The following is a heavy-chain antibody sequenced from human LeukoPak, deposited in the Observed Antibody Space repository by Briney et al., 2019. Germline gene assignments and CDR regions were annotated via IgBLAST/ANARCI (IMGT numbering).Heavy chain of an antibody. D-gene: IGHD3-3*01. Sequence: SETLSLTCTVSGGSISSGSYYWGWIRQPPGKGLEWIGSIYYSGNTYYNPSLKSRITVSLDTSKNQLSLKLSSVTAADTAVYYCARDKTFEVVNFFDYWGQGTLVTVSS. V-gene: IGHV4-39*07. CDR3: ARDKTFEVVNFFDY. J-gene: IGHJ4*02. CDR1: GGSISSGSYY. CDR2: IYYSGNT.